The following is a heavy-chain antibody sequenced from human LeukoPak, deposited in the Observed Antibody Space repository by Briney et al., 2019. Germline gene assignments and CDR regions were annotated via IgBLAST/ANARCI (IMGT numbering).Heavy chain of an antibody. Sequence: SETLSLTCTVSGVSISSYYWTWLRQPAGEGLEWIGCIYSSGNTNYNPSLESRVTMSIDTSKNQFSLKLSSVTAADTAVYYCARERGNLRGDAFDIWGQGTMVTVSS. V-gene: IGHV4-4*07. D-gene: IGHD1-26*01. CDR1: GVSISSYY. CDR3: ARERGNLRGDAFDI. CDR2: IYSSGNT. J-gene: IGHJ3*02.